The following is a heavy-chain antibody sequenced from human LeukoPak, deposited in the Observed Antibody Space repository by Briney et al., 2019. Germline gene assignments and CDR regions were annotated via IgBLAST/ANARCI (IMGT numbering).Heavy chain of an antibody. J-gene: IGHJ4*02. CDR1: GFMFSSNW. CDR2: IKEDGTET. Sequence: GGSLRLSGAASGFMFSSNWMSWVRLAPGKGLEWVANIKEDGTETYYVDSVKGRFTISRDNAKNSLYLQMNSLRVEDTAVYYCAKEGRSLQTYWGRGTLVTVSS. CDR3: AKEGRSLQTY. D-gene: IGHD5-24*01. V-gene: IGHV3-7*03.